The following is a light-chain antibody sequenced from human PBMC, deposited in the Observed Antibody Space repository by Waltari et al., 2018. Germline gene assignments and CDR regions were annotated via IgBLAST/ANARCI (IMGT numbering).Light chain of an antibody. Sequence: QSALTQPASVSGSPGQSITISCTGTSSDVGSYNLVSWYQQHPGKAPKLMIYEGSKRPSGVSNRISGSKSGNTASLTISGLQAEDEADYYCCSYAGIWVFGGGTKLTVL. CDR3: CSYAGIWV. CDR1: SSDVGSYNL. CDR2: EGS. J-gene: IGLJ3*02. V-gene: IGLV2-23*01.